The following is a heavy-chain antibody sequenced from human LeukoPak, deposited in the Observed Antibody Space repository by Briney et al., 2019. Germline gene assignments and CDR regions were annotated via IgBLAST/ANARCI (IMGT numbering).Heavy chain of an antibody. D-gene: IGHD2-2*01. Sequence: PGRSLRLSCAASGFTFSSYGMNWVRQAPGKGLEWVSSISSSSSYIYYADSVKGRFTISRDNAKNSLYLQMNSLRAEDTAVYYCARETPRYCSSTSCPYYGMDVWGKGTTVTVSS. CDR2: ISSSSSYI. V-gene: IGHV3-21*01. J-gene: IGHJ6*04. CDR1: GFTFSSYG. CDR3: ARETPRYCSSTSCPYYGMDV.